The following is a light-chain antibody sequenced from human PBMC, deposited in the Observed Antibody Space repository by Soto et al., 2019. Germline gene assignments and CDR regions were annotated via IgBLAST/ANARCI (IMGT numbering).Light chain of an antibody. Sequence: QSALTQPPSASGSPGQSVTISCTGTRSDVGDYNYVSWYQQHPGKAPKLLIYEVTKRPSGVPDRFSGSKSANTASLTVSGLQAEDEDDDYCCSYAGSDNFEVFGGGTKLTVL. V-gene: IGLV2-8*01. CDR2: EVT. CDR1: RSDVGDYNY. CDR3: CSYAGSDNFEV. J-gene: IGLJ2*01.